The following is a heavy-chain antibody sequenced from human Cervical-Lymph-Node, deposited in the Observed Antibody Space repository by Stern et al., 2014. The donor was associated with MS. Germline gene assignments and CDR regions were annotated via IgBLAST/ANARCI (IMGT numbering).Heavy chain of an antibody. J-gene: IGHJ4*02. Sequence: QVTLKESGPTLVKPTQTLTLTCTFSGFSLSTNGVGVGWIRQTPGKALEWLALIYWDDDKRYNPSLKSRLANAKDTSKNQVVLTMTNVDPVDTATYYCAHYMTTVTFDYWGQGTLVTVSS. V-gene: IGHV2-5*02. CDR3: AHYMTTVTFDY. CDR1: GFSLSTNGVG. D-gene: IGHD4-17*01. CDR2: IYWDDDK.